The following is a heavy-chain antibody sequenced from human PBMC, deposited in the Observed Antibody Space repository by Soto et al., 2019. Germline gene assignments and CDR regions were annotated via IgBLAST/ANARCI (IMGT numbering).Heavy chain of an antibody. CDR1: GFTFTRYS. Sequence: GVSLHLSCAASGFTFTRYSMNWVRQAPGKGLEWVSSISSTTNYIYYGDSMKGRFTISRDNAKNSLYLEMNSLRAEDTAVYYCARESEDLTSNFDYWGQGTLVTVSS. V-gene: IGHV3-21*06. J-gene: IGHJ4*02. CDR2: ISSTTNYI. CDR3: ARESEDLTSNFDY.